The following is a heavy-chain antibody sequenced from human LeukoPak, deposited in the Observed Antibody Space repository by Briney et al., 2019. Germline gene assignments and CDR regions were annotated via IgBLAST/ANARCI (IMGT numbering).Heavy chain of an antibody. V-gene: IGHV3-74*01. J-gene: IGHJ4*02. Sequence: GGSLRLSCAASGFTFSSYWMHWVRQVPGQGLVWVLGVSPDERTTRYADSVRGRFTISRDNAKNTLYLQMSSLRVGDTAVYYCARGSGNYYFDHWGQGTLVTVSP. CDR3: ARGSGNYYFDH. D-gene: IGHD1-26*01. CDR1: GFTFSSYW. CDR2: VSPDERTT.